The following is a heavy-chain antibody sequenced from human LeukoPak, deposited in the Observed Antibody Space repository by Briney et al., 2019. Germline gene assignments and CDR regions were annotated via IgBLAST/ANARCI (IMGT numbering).Heavy chain of an antibody. V-gene: IGHV3-21*04. J-gene: IGHJ6*04. CDR3: TRDHILTGYYTGYYYYGMDV. CDR2: ISSSSSYI. CDR1: GFTFSSYS. Sequence: NPGGSLRLSCAASGFTFSSYSMNWVRQAPGKGLEWGSSISSSSSYIYYADSVKGRFTISRDNAKNSLYLQMNSLRAEDTAVYYCTRDHILTGYYTGYYYYGMDVWGKGTTVTVSS. D-gene: IGHD3-9*01.